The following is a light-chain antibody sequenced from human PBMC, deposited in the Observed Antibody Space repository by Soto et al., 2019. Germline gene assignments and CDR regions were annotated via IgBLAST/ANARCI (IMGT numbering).Light chain of an antibody. CDR2: AAS. J-gene: IGKJ1*01. V-gene: IGKV1-39*01. Sequence: IQMTQSPSSLSASVEDRVIITCRASQSISNHLNWYQQKPGKSPKLLIFAASSLQTGVPSRFSGSRSGPEFTLTISSLQPEDSATYYCPQTYRSPPTFGYGTKVNIK. CDR3: PQTYRSPPT. CDR1: QSISNH.